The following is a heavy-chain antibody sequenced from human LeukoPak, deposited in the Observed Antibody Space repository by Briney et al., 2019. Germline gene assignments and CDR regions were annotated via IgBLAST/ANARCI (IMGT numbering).Heavy chain of an antibody. CDR3: AKGTSSGWYYFDY. CDR2: IYHSGDT. CDR1: GYSITSGYY. J-gene: IGHJ4*02. Sequence: PSETLSLTCIVSGYSITSGYYWGWIRQPPGKGLEWIGSIYHSGDTYYNPSLKSRVTISVDTSKNQFSLKLDSVTAADTAVYYCAKGTSSGWYYFDYWGQGTLVTVSS. D-gene: IGHD6-19*01. V-gene: IGHV4-38-2*02.